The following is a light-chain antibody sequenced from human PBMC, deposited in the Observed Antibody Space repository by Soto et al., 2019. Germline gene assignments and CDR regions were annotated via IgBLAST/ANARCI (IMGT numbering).Light chain of an antibody. Sequence: QSVLTQPRSVSGSPGQSVTISCTGTSSDVGGYNYVSWYQQHPGKAPKLMIYDVSKRPSGVPDRFSGSKSGNTASLTISGLQAEDEADYYCCSYAASYVVFGGGTKLTV. V-gene: IGLV2-11*01. CDR1: SSDVGGYNY. J-gene: IGLJ2*01. CDR3: CSYAASYVV. CDR2: DVS.